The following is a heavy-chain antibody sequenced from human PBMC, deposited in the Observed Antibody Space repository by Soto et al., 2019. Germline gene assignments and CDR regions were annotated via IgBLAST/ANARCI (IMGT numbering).Heavy chain of an antibody. CDR3: ARQRRDFDY. CDR2: IFSSGST. V-gene: IGHV4-59*08. Sequence: SETLSLTCTVSGGSISDYYWRWIRQPPGKGLQWIGYIFSSGSTNYNPSLKSRVTISVNTSKNQFSLNLNSVTAADTAVYYCARQRRDFDYWGQGSLVT. CDR1: GGSISDYY. J-gene: IGHJ4*02.